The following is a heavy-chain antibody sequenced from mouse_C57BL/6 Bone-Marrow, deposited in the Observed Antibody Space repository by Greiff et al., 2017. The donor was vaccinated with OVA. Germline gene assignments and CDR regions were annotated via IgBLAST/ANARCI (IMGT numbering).Heavy chain of an antibody. Sequence: EVQGVESGGGLVQPKGSLKLSCAASGFSFNTYAMNWVRQAPGKGLEWVARIRSKSNNYATYYADSVKDRFTISRDDSESMIYLQMNNLKTEDTAMYYCVRHGESTMVTTVVMDYWGQGTSVTVSS. J-gene: IGHJ4*01. CDR3: VRHGESTMVTTVVMDY. CDR1: GFSFNTYA. D-gene: IGHD2-2*01. CDR2: IRSKSNNYAT. V-gene: IGHV10-1*01.